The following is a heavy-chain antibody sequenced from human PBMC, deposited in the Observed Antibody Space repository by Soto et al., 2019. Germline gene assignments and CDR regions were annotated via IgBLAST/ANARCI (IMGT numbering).Heavy chain of an antibody. Sequence: PGGSLRLSCATSGFTFSSYSMNWVRQAPGKGLEWVSYISSSSSTIYYADSVKGRFTISRDNAKNSLYLQMNSLRDEDTAVYYCARGLYYYDSSGYWGYCGQGMPVTVSS. CDR2: ISSSSSTI. CDR3: ARGLYYYDSSGYWGY. D-gene: IGHD3-22*01. CDR1: GFTFSSYS. J-gene: IGHJ4*02. V-gene: IGHV3-48*02.